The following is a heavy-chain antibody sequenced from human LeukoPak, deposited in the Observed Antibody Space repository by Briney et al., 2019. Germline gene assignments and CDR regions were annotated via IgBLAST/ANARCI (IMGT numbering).Heavy chain of an antibody. Sequence: GGSLRLSCAASGFTFSTYSMNWVRQAPGKGLEWVSSITSSSSYTYYADSAKGRFTISRDNAKNSLYLQMNSLRAEDTAVYYCARDHAQLVRPYYFDYWGQGTLVTASS. CDR1: GFTFSTYS. J-gene: IGHJ4*02. D-gene: IGHD6-6*01. CDR3: ARDHAQLVRPYYFDY. V-gene: IGHV3-21*01. CDR2: ITSSSSYT.